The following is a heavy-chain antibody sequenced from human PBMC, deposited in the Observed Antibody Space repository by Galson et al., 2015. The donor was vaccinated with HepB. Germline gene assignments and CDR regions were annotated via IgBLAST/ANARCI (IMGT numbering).Heavy chain of an antibody. J-gene: IGHJ4*02. CDR2: TRCGGSTT. CDR1: GFTFNKYA. D-gene: IGHD2-2*01. V-gene: IGHV3-23*01. CDR3: AKAEGHCTSTTCSASDY. Sequence: SLRLSCAASGFTFNKYAMSWVRQAPGKGLEWVSSTRCGGSTTYYADSVKGRFTISRDNSKNTLYVQMNSLRVEDTAVYYCAKAEGHCTSTTCSASDYWGQGTLVTVSS.